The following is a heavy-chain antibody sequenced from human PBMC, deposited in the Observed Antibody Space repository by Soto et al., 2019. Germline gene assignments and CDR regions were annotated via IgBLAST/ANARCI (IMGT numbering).Heavy chain of an antibody. CDR2: ISGYNGNT. CDR3: ARDRTPXTGDESFGADDYYTMDV. D-gene: IGHD2-2*02. Sequence: ASVKVSCKTSGYTFNNFGVTWVRQAPGQGLEWMGWISGYNGNTHYVEKFQGRVTMTTDTSTSTAYMELRSLRFDDTAVYFCARDRTPXTGDESFGADDYYTMDVWGQGTAVTVSS. J-gene: IGHJ6*02. V-gene: IGHV1-18*04. CDR1: GYTFNNFG.